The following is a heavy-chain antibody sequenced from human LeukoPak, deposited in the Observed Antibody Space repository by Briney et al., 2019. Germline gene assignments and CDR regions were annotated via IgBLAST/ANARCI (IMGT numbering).Heavy chain of an antibody. J-gene: IGHJ4*02. CDR2: IYYSGST. Sequence: SETLSLTCTVSGGSISSYYWSWIRQPPGKGLEWIGYIYYSGSTNYNPSLKSRVTISVDTSENQFSLKLSSVTAADTAVYYCAREYSGYDNYFDYWGQGTLVTVSS. V-gene: IGHV4-59*01. D-gene: IGHD5-12*01. CDR3: AREYSGYDNYFDY. CDR1: GGSISSYY.